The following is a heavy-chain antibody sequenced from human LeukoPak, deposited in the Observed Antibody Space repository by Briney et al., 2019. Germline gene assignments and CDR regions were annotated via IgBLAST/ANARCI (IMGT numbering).Heavy chain of an antibody. Sequence: GGSLRLSCAASGFSFSSYRMTWVRQAPGKGLEWLSCISGGSGDIYYADSIKGRFTISRNNAKNSLYLQMDSLGAEDTAIYYCAKEGERYYFGSGSFDSWGQGTLVTVSS. D-gene: IGHD3-10*01. J-gene: IGHJ4*02. CDR2: ISGGSGDI. CDR3: AKEGERYYFGSGSFDS. V-gene: IGHV3-21*01. CDR1: GFSFSSYR.